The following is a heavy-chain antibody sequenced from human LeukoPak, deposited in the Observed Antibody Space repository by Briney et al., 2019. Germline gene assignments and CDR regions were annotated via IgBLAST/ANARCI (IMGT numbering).Heavy chain of an antibody. J-gene: IGHJ4*02. CDR1: GFTFSSYG. D-gene: IGHD6-19*01. Sequence: GGSLRLSCAASGFTFSSYGMNWVRQAAGKGLEWVSYISSSSNIMNYADSVKGRFTTYRDNAKNSLYLQMNSLRAEDTAVYYCARGAQWPFWGQGTLVTVSS. CDR3: ARGAQWPF. V-gene: IGHV3-48*01. CDR2: ISSSSNIM.